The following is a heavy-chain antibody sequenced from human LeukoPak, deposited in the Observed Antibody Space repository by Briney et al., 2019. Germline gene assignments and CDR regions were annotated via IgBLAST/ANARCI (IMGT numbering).Heavy chain of an antibody. V-gene: IGHV3-48*04. Sequence: GGSLRLSCAASGFTLSSYSMNWVRQTPGKGLAWVSYISSSSSTIYYADSVKGRFTISRDNAKNSLYLQMNSLRAEDTAVYYCARDSRGSYHFDYWGQGTLGTVSS. J-gene: IGHJ4*02. D-gene: IGHD1-26*01. CDR1: GFTLSSYS. CDR3: ARDSRGSYHFDY. CDR2: ISSSSSTI.